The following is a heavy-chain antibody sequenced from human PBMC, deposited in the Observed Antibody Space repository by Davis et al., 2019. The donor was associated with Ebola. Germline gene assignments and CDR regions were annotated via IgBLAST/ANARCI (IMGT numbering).Heavy chain of an antibody. CDR1: GFTFSSYA. Sequence: GESLKISCAASGFTFSSYAMNWVRQVPGKGLEWVSSITRSGAGAYYADSVKGRCTISRDNSKNTLYLQMNSLRAEDTAVYYCAKEGARYSSSWYSEPPALYYYYGMDVWGQGTTVTVSS. V-gene: IGHV3-23*01. J-gene: IGHJ6*02. CDR3: AKEGARYSSSWYSEPPALYYYYGMDV. CDR2: ITRSGAGA. D-gene: IGHD6-13*01.